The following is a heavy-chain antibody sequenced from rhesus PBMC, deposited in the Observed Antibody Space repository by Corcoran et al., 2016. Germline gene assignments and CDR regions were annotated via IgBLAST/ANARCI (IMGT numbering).Heavy chain of an antibody. Sequence: QVQLQESGPGLVKPSETLPLPCAVSGPAISSNYWSWFRQAPGKGLDGIGRIYGRGGSTDYNPSLKMRVTISIDTSKNQFSLKLSSVTAADTAVYYCASSYYNFWSGYSWGQGVLVTVSS. V-gene: IGHV4S2*01. CDR2: IYGRGGST. CDR3: ASSYYNFWSGYS. D-gene: IGHD3-3*01. J-gene: IGHJ4*01. CDR1: GPAISSNY.